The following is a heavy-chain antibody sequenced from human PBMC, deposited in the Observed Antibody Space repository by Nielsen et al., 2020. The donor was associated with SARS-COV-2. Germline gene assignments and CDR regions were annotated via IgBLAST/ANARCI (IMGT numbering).Heavy chain of an antibody. CDR1: GFTFSSYG. CDR3: ARESGSGSYGDY. Sequence: GESLKISCAASGFTFSSYGMHWVRQAPGKGLEWVAVISYDGSNKYYADSVKGRFTISRDNSKNTLYLQMNSLRAEDTAVYYCARESGSGSYGDYWGQGTLVTVSS. D-gene: IGHD3-10*01. CDR2: ISYDGSNK. V-gene: IGHV3-30*03. J-gene: IGHJ4*02.